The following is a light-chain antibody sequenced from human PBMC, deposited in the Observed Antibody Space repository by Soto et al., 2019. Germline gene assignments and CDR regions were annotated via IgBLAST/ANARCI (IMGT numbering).Light chain of an antibody. CDR1: SSDVGGHNH. CDR3: NSYTSSSTHV. V-gene: IGLV2-14*01. CDR2: EVG. Sequence: QSALTQPASVSGSPGQSITISCTGSSSDVGGHNHVSWYQQHPGKALKLIIYEVGNRPSGVSNRFSGSKSGNTASLTISGFQAEDEADYYCNSYTSSSTHVFGTGTKVT. J-gene: IGLJ1*01.